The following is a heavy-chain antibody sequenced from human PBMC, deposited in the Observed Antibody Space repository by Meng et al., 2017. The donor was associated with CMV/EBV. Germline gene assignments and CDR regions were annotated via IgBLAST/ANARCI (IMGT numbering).Heavy chain of an antibody. CDR1: GFTFSSYW. CDR2: INSDGSST. D-gene: IGHD2-2*01. V-gene: IGHV3-74*01. CDR3: ARVPYCSSTSCYST. Sequence: GESLKISCAASGFTFSSYWMHWVRQAPGKGLVWVSRINSDGSSTSYADSVKGRFTISRDNAKNTLYLKMNSLRGEDTAVYYCARVPYCSSTSCYSTWGQGTAVTVSS. J-gene: IGHJ6*02.